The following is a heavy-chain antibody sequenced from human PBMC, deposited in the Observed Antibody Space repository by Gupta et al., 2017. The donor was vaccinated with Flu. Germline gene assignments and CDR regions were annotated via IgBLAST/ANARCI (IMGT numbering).Heavy chain of an antibody. D-gene: IGHD4-17*01. CDR1: SSGGDY. J-gene: IGHJ3*02. Sequence: SSGGDYWSWIRQHPGKGLEWIGYIYYSGSTYYNPSLKSRLTISVDTSKNQFSLKLSSVTAADTAVYYCARFAEENDNGDYVSAFDIWGQGTMVTVPS. CDR3: ARFAEENDNGDYVSAFDI. CDR2: IYYSGST. V-gene: IGHV4-31*02.